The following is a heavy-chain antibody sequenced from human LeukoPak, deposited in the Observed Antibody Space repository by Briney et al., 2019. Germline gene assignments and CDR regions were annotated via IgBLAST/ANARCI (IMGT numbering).Heavy chain of an antibody. D-gene: IGHD1-26*01. V-gene: IGHV3-23*01. CDR1: GFTFSSYW. CDR2: ISGSGGST. CDR3: ATVGSYGFDY. J-gene: IGHJ4*02. Sequence: GGSLRLSCAASGFTFSSYWMHWVRQAPGKGLEWVSAISGSGGSTYYAGSVKGRFTISRDNSKNTLYLQMNSLRAEDTAVYYCATVGSYGFDYWGQGTLVTVSS.